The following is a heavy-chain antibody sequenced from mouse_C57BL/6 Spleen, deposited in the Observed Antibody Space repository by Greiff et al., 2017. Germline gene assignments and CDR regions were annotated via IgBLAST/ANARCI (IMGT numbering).Heavy chain of an antibody. CDR3: VRSIPRYYYAMDY. CDR1: GFSFNTYA. CDR2: IRSKSNNYAT. J-gene: IGHJ4*01. V-gene: IGHV10-1*01. Sequence: EVQLVESGGGLVQPKGSLKLSCAASGFSFNTYAMNWVRQAPGKGLEWVARIRSKSNNYATYYADSVKDRFTISRDDSESMLYLQMNNLKTEDTAMYYCVRSIPRYYYAMDYWGQGTSVTVSS. D-gene: IGHD2-10*02.